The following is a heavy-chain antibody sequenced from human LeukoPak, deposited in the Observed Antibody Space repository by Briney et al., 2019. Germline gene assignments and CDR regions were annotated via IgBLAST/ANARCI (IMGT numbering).Heavy chain of an antibody. J-gene: IGHJ6*02. CDR1: GFTFSTCA. D-gene: IGHD3-9*01. CDR3: AKDLSYGMDV. V-gene: IGHV3-23*01. Sequence: GGSLRLSCAASGFTFSTCAMGWVRQAPGKGLGWVSAISGSGGSTFYADSVKGRFTISRDNSKNTLYLQMKSLRAEDTALYYCAKDLSYGMDVWGQGTTVTVSS. CDR2: ISGSGGST.